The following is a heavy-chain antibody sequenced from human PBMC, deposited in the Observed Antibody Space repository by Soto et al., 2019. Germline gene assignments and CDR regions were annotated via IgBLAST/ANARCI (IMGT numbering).Heavy chain of an antibody. CDR1: GFIFSTYA. J-gene: IGHJ3*02. CDR3: AHHRGYGVFDAVDI. Sequence: EAQLLETGGGLVQPGGSLRLSCAASGFIFSTYAMNWVRQAPGEGLESVSAISSNSDTTFYAESVRGRFTISRDNSVNTLYLQMSRLRTEDTAVYYCAHHRGYGVFDAVDIWGQGTMVTVSS. D-gene: IGHD4-17*01. CDR2: ISSNSDTT. V-gene: IGHV3-23*01.